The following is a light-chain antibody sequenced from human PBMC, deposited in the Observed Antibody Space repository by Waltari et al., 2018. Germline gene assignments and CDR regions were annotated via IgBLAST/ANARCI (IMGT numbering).Light chain of an antibody. CDR2: GAS. J-gene: IGKJ1*01. CDR3: QQYTNWPPT. CDR1: QSVSSV. Sequence: EIVMTQSPVTLSVSPGEGATLSCRASQSVSSVLAWYQQKPGQAPRLLIYGASTRATGIPARFSGSGSGTEFTLTISSLQSEDFAVYYCQQYTNWPPTFGQGTKVEIK. V-gene: IGKV3-15*01.